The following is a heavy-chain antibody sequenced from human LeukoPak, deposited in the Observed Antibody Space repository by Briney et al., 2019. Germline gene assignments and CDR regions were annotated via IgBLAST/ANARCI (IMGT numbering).Heavy chain of an antibody. Sequence: SETLSLTCAVYGGSFSGYYWTWIRQSPGRGLEWIGEVHYSGSATYNPSLKSRVTISVDTSINQFSLKLSSVTAADTAVYYCASHTRYSSSWRFDYWGQGTLVTVSS. CDR2: VHYSGSA. D-gene: IGHD6-13*01. J-gene: IGHJ4*02. V-gene: IGHV4-34*01. CDR1: GGSFSGYY. CDR3: ASHTRYSSSWRFDY.